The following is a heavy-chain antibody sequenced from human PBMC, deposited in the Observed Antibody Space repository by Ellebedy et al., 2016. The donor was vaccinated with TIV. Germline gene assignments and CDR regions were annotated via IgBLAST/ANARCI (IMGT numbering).Heavy chain of an antibody. Sequence: GGSLRLSCEGSGFIFHNYDMHWVRQSAGKGLEWVSSIETTGGTNYPDSVKGRFTVSRENGKASMYLQLRDLSPGDTAVYYCASYDWNRIDYWGQGTLVTVSS. J-gene: IGHJ4*02. V-gene: IGHV3-13*01. CDR2: IETTGGT. CDR1: GFIFHNYD. D-gene: IGHD1-20*01. CDR3: ASYDWNRIDY.